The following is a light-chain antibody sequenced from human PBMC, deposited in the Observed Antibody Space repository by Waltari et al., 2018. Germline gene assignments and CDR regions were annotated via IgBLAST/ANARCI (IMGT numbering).Light chain of an antibody. CDR3: SSYTSSATLV. Sequence: QSALTQPASVSGSPGQSITVSCTGTSSDVGGYNSVSWYQQHPGKAPKVMIYDFTNRPSWVSNRFSGSKSGNTASLTISGLQAEDEADYYCSSYTSSATLVFGTGTKVTVL. V-gene: IGLV2-14*01. J-gene: IGLJ1*01. CDR2: DFT. CDR1: SSDVGGYNS.